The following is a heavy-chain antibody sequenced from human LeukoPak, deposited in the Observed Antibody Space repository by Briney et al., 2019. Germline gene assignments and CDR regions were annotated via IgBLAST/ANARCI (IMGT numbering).Heavy chain of an antibody. CDR1: GFTFSNAW. Sequence: SGGSLRLSCAASGFTFSNAWMSWVRQAPGKGLEWVGRIKSKTDGGTTDYAAPVKGRFTISRDDSKNTLYLQMNSLKTEDTAVYYCTTPPDEVGVCSWGQGTLVTVSS. J-gene: IGHJ4*02. V-gene: IGHV3-15*01. D-gene: IGHD1-26*01. CDR2: IKSKTDGGTT. CDR3: TTPPDEVGVCS.